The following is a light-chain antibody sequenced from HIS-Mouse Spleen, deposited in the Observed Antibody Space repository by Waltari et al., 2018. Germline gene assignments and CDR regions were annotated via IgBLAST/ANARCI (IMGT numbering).Light chain of an antibody. Sequence: SYELTQPPSVSVSPGQTARITCPGDALPKQYAYWYQQKPGQDTVLVRYKDSERPSGIPERCSGSRSGTTVTLTISGVQAEDEASYYCQSSESSGTYSVVFGGGTKVTVL. J-gene: IGLJ2*01. CDR3: QSSESSGTYSVV. V-gene: IGLV3-25*03. CDR2: KDS. CDR1: ALPKQY.